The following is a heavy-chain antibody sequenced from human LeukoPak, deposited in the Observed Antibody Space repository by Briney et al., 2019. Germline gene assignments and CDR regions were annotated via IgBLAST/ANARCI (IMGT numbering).Heavy chain of an antibody. CDR2: ISWNSGSI. D-gene: IGHD6-13*01. Sequence: GGSLRLSCAASGFTFDDYAMHWVRQAPGKGLEWVSGISWNSGSIGYADSVKGRFTISRDNAKNSLYLQMNSLRAEDTAVYYCARAGAEQQLCPHFDYWGQGTLVTVSS. V-gene: IGHV3-9*01. CDR1: GFTFDDYA. J-gene: IGHJ4*02. CDR3: ARAGAEQQLCPHFDY.